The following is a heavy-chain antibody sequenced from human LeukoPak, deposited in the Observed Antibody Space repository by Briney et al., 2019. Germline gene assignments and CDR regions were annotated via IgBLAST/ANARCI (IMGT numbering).Heavy chain of an antibody. Sequence: SETLSLTCTVSGGSVSSYYWSWIRRPPGRGLEWIAYLSHSGSSDSNPSLTSRVTTLVDTSKNQFSLKLTSVTAADTAVYYCARETEKSLDWEYYFDYWGQGTLVTVSS. CDR2: LSHSGSS. V-gene: IGHV4-59*02. D-gene: IGHD1-26*01. CDR3: ARETEKSLDWEYYFDY. CDR1: GGSVSSYY. J-gene: IGHJ4*02.